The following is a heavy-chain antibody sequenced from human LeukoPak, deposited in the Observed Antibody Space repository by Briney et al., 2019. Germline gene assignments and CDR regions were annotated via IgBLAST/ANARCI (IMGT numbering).Heavy chain of an antibody. CDR2: IDYRGST. CDR3: ARAVLYHYDSSGYYCNWFDP. CDR1: GYSISSGYY. D-gene: IGHD3-22*01. V-gene: IGHV4-61*01. J-gene: IGHJ5*02. Sequence: SETLSLTCTVSGYSISSGYYWGWIRQPPGKGLEWIGYIDYRGSTNYNPSLKSRVTISVDTSKNQFSLKLSSVTAADTAVYYCARAVLYHYDSSGYYCNWFDPWGQGTLVTVSS.